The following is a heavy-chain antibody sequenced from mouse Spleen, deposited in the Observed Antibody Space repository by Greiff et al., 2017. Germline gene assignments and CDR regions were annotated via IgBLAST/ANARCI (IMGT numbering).Heavy chain of an antibody. V-gene: IGHV14-2*01. CDR3: ARTSYYGSSYAGWDY. D-gene: IGHD1-1*01. Sequence: EVKLMESGAELVKPGASVKLSCTASGFNIKDYYMHWVKQRTEQGLEWIGRIDPEDGETKYAPKFQGKATITADTSSNTAYLQLSSLTSEDTAVYYCARTSYYGSSYAGWDYWGQGTSVTVSS. J-gene: IGHJ4*01. CDR2: IDPEDGET. CDR1: GFNIKDYY.